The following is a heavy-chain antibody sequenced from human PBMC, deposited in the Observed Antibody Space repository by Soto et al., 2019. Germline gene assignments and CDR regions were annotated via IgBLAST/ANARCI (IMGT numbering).Heavy chain of an antibody. Sequence: QVQLQQWGAGLLKPSETLSLTCAVYGGSFSDYYCIWTRQAPGKGLEWIGEIHPSGSTNYNPSLKSRLTIPPDTSKNQFSLNLNSVTAADTAVYYWARGRDAYKGGRSWGQGTLVTVSS. CDR1: GGSFSDYY. CDR2: IHPSGST. CDR3: ARGRDAYKGGRS. J-gene: IGHJ4*02. V-gene: IGHV4-34*01. D-gene: IGHD1-1*01.